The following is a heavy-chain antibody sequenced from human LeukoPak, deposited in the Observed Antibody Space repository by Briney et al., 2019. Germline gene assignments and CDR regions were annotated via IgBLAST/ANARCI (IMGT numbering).Heavy chain of an antibody. J-gene: IGHJ6*02. Sequence: PSETLSLTCAVSGGSMSSYYWSWIRQPPGKGLECIGYIFYSGSTNYNPSLKSRVTISVDTSKNQFSLKLSSVTAADTAVYYCARILDCSSSSCSYGMDVWGQGTTVTVPS. V-gene: IGHV4-59*08. CDR1: GGSMSSYY. CDR2: IFYSGST. CDR3: ARILDCSSSSCSYGMDV. D-gene: IGHD2-15*01.